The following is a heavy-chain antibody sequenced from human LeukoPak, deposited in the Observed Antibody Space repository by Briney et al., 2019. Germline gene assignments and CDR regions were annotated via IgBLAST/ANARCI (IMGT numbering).Heavy chain of an antibody. J-gene: IGHJ4*02. CDR3: ARRGAAALGY. CDR1: GGSISSSSYY. CDR2: ISHTGST. V-gene: IGHV4-39*01. D-gene: IGHD6-13*01. Sequence: SETLSLTCTVSGGSISSSSYYWGWIRQTPGKGLEWIGSISHTGSTYHNPSLKSRVIISVDMSKNQFSLRLTSVTAADTAVYYCARRGAAALGYWGQGTLVTVSS.